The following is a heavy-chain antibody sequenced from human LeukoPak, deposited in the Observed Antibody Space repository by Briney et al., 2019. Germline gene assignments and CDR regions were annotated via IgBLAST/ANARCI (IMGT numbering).Heavy chain of an antibody. CDR3: ARDMGVTGYYFDY. CDR2: ISSSSSYI. J-gene: IGHJ4*02. V-gene: IGHV3-21*01. CDR1: GFTFSSYR. D-gene: IGHD3-9*01. Sequence: GGSLRLSCVASGFTFSSYRMNWVRQAPGKGLEWVSSISSSSSYIYYADTVKGRFTISRDNAKNSLYLQMNSLRAEDTAVYYCARDMGVTGYYFDYWGQGTLATVSS.